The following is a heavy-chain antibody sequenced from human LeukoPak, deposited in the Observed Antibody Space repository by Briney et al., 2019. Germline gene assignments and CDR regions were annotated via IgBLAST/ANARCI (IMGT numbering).Heavy chain of an antibody. CDR3: ARDLYDSSGYYYPTGDY. CDR2: IWYDGSNK. Sequence: GGSLRLSCAASGFTFSSYGMHWVRQAPGKGLEWVAVIWYDGSNKYYADSVKGRFTISRDNSKNTLYLQMNSLRAEDTAVYYCARDLYDSSGYYYPTGDYWGQGTLVTVSS. J-gene: IGHJ4*02. CDR1: GFTFSSYG. D-gene: IGHD3-22*01. V-gene: IGHV3-33*01.